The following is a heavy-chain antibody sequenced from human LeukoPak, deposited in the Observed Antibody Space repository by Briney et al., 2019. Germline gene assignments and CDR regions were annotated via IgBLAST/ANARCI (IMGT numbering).Heavy chain of an antibody. CDR1: GDSVSSNSAA. D-gene: IGHD3-16*02. Sequence: KASQTLSLTCAISGDSVSSNSAAWNWIRQSPSRGLEWLGRTYYRSKWYNDYAVSVKSRITINPDTSKNQFSLQLNSVTPEDTAVYYCARNYDYVWGSYRGYYFDYWGQGTLVTVSS. V-gene: IGHV6-1*01. J-gene: IGHJ4*02. CDR2: TYYRSKWYN. CDR3: ARNYDYVWGSYRGYYFDY.